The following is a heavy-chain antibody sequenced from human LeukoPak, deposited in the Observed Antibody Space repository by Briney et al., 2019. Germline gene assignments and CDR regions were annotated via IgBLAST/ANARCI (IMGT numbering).Heavy chain of an antibody. CDR1: GGSFSGYY. CDR2: INHSGST. CDR3: ARGNWGLFDY. D-gene: IGHD7-27*01. Sequence: SETLSLTCAVYGGSFSGYYWSWIRQPPGKGLEWIGEINHSGSTNYNPSLKSRVTISVDTSKYQFSLKLSSVTAADTAVYYCARGNWGLFDYWGQGTLVTVSS. V-gene: IGHV4-34*01. J-gene: IGHJ4*02.